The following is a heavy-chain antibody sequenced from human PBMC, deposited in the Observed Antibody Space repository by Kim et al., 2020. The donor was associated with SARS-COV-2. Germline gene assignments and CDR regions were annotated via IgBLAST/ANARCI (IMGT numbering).Heavy chain of an antibody. J-gene: IGHJ4*02. CDR3: ARLGYSSGWYAY. V-gene: IGHV6-1*01. D-gene: IGHD6-19*01. Sequence: DYSVSVKSRITINPDTSKNQFSLQLNSVTPEDTAVYYCARLGYSSGWYAYWGQGTLVTVSS.